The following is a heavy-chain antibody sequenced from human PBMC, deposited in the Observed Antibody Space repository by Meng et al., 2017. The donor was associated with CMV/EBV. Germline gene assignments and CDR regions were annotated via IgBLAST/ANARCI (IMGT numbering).Heavy chain of an antibody. J-gene: IGHJ3*01. D-gene: IGHD3-22*01. CDR3: AGGGVRDCYDSSGYTKDAFDD. Sequence: AVKVSCKASGGIFISYAISWVRQAAGQGREWMGGIIPIFGTANYAQKCQGRVTLTTDESTSTAYMEPSSLRSEDTAVYYCAGGGVRDCYDSSGYTKDAFDDWGQGTMVTVSS. V-gene: IGHV1-69*05. CDR1: GGIFISYA. CDR2: IIPIFGTA.